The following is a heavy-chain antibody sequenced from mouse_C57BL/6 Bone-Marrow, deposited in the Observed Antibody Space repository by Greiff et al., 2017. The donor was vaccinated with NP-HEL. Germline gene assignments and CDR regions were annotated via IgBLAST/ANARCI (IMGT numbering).Heavy chain of an antibody. Sequence: EVKLVESGGGLVQPGGSLSLSCAASGFTFTDYYMSWVRQPPGKAPEWLGFIRNKANGYTTAYSASFQGRFNISRDNSQSILYLQMNALRAEDSATYYCARSIYYDYADDPFYAMDYWGQGTSVTVSS. CDR2: IRNKANGYTT. D-gene: IGHD2-4*01. J-gene: IGHJ4*01. V-gene: IGHV7-3*01. CDR3: ARSIYYDYADDPFYAMDY. CDR1: GFTFTDYY.